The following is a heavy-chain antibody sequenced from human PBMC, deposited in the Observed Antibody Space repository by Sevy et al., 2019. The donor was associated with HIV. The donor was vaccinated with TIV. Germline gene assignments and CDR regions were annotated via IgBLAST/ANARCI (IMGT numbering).Heavy chain of an antibody. V-gene: IGHV3-21*01. CDR3: ARGASSGWDYFDY. CDR2: ISGLNNYI. CDR1: GFTFSSYS. Sequence: GGSLRLSCAASGFTFSSYSMNWVRQAPGKGLEWVSYISGLNNYIYYADSVRSRFTISRDNAKNSLYLQMNSLRAEDTAVYYCARGASSGWDYFDYWGQGTLVTVSS. J-gene: IGHJ4*02. D-gene: IGHD6-19*01.